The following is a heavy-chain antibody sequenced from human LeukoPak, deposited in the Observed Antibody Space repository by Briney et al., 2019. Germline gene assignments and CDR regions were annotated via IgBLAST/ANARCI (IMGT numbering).Heavy chain of an antibody. Sequence: GESLQISCKGSGYSFTSYWIGWVRQMPGKGLEWMGIIYPGDSDTRYSPSFQGQVTISADKSISTAYLQWSSLKASDTAMYYCARHSLTTVGDFDYWGQGTLVTVSS. CDR1: GYSFTSYW. CDR2: IYPGDSDT. V-gene: IGHV5-51*01. D-gene: IGHD4-23*01. J-gene: IGHJ4*02. CDR3: ARHSLTTVGDFDY.